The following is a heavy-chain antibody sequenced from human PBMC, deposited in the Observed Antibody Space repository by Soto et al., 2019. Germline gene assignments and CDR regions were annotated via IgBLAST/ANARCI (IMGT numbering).Heavy chain of an antibody. J-gene: IGHJ6*03. CDR3: SRPPRAVAAMHMDV. V-gene: IGHV1-69*04. CDR1: GGTFSSYA. CDR2: IIPILGIG. D-gene: IGHD6-19*01. Sequence: QVQLVQSGAEVKKPGSSVKVSCKASGGTFSSYAFNWVRQAPGQGLEWMGRIIPILGIGDYAQRFQGRVTITADQSTSTVYMELSSLRSEDTAVYYCSRPPRAVAAMHMDVWGKGPMVTASS.